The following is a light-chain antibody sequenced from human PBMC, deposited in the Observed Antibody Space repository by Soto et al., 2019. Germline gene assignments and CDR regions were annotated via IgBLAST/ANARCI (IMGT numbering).Light chain of an antibody. J-gene: IGKJ2*01. CDR1: QSISSW. CDR2: KAS. Sequence: DIQMTQSPSTLSASVGDRVTITCRASQSISSWLAWYQQKPGKAPKLLIFKASSLEGGVPSRFSGSGSGTEFTLTISSLQSEDFAVYYCQQYNNGPTYTFGQGTKLEIK. CDR3: QQYNNGPTYT. V-gene: IGKV1-5*03.